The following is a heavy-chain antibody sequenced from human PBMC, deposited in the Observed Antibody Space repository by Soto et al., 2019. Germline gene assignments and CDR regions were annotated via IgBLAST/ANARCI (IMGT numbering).Heavy chain of an antibody. CDR1: GFTFSSYA. V-gene: IGHV3-23*01. Sequence: EVQLLESGGGLVQPGGSLRLSCAASGFTFSSYAMSWVRQAPGKGLEWVSAISGSDGSTYYADSVKGRFTISRDNSKNTLYLQMNSLRAEDTAVYYCANSGERRGYSGYESGYWGQGTLVTVSS. D-gene: IGHD5-12*01. J-gene: IGHJ4*02. CDR2: ISGSDGST. CDR3: ANSGERRGYSGYESGY.